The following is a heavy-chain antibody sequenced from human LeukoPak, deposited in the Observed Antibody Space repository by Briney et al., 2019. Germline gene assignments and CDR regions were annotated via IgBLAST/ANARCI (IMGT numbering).Heavy chain of an antibody. CDR3: AKPYVWGSYRYTGGVDY. V-gene: IGHV3-23*01. D-gene: IGHD3-16*02. Sequence: GGSLRLSCAASGFTFSSYAMSRVRQAPGKGLEWVSAISGSGGSTYYADSVKGRFTISRDNSKNTLYLQMNSLRAEDTAVYYCAKPYVWGSYRYTGGVDYWGQGTLVTVSS. CDR2: ISGSGGST. CDR1: GFTFSSYA. J-gene: IGHJ4*02.